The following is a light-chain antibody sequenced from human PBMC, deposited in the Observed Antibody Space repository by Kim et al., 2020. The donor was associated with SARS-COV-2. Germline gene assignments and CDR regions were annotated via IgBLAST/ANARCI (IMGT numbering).Light chain of an antibody. CDR2: DNT. J-gene: IGLJ1*01. CDR1: SSNIGAGFD. Sequence: KATPSCTGGSSNIGAGFDVHWYQKLPGTAPTLLIFDNTNRPSGVPDRFSGSKSGTSASLAITGLQAEDEADYYCQSYDSSLSGYVFGTGTKVTVL. V-gene: IGLV1-40*01. CDR3: QSYDSSLSGYV.